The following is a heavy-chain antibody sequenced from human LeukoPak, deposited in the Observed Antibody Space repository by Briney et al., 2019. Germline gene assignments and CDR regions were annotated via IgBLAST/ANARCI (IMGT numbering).Heavy chain of an antibody. CDR1: GYTFTIYT. Sequence: ASVKVPCKASGYTFTIYTIHWVRQAPGQRPEWMGWINAGNGNRRYSEKFQGRVTITRDTSASTANMELSSLRSEDTAVYYCARTTRSWYEDNDAFDIWGQGTTVTVSS. CDR2: INAGNGNR. D-gene: IGHD6-13*01. V-gene: IGHV1-3*01. J-gene: IGHJ3*02. CDR3: ARTTRSWYEDNDAFDI.